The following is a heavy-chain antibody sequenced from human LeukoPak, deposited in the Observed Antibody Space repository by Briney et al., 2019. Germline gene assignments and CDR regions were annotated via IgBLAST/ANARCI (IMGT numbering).Heavy chain of an antibody. V-gene: IGHV3-23*01. CDR1: GFTFSSYA. Sequence: GGSLRLSCAASGFTFSSYAMSWVRQAPGKGLEWVSAISGSGGSTYYADSVKGRFTISRDNSKNTLYLQMNSLRAEDTAVYYCANPGPITGTDHDAFDIWGQGTMVTVSS. D-gene: IGHD1/OR15-1a*01. CDR2: ISGSGGST. J-gene: IGHJ3*02. CDR3: ANPGPITGTDHDAFDI.